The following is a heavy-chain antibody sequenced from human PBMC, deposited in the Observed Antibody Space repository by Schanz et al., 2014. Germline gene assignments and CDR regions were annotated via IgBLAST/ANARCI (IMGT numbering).Heavy chain of an antibody. CDR3: ARGQVTVVRGVNCFDY. CDR1: GYTFINYA. CDR2: INTNTGNP. D-gene: IGHD3-10*01. V-gene: IGHV7-4-1*02. Sequence: QVQLGQSGSELKKPGASVKVSCKASGYTFINYAMNWVRQAPGQGLEWMGWINTNTGNPTYAQGFTGRFVFSLDTYVSPEYLQISSIKAEATAVYYCARGQVTVVRGVNCFDYWGQGTLVTVSS. J-gene: IGHJ4*02.